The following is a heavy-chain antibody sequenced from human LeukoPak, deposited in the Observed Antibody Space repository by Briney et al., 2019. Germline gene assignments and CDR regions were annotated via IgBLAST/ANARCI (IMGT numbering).Heavy chain of an antibody. Sequence: GRSLRLSCAASGFTFSSYAMHWVRQAPGKGLEWVAVISYDGSNKYYADSVKGRFTISRDNSKNTLYLQMNSLRAEDTAVYYCADLHAGSDYWGQGTLVTVSS. D-gene: IGHD3-10*01. V-gene: IGHV3-30-3*01. CDR3: ADLHAGSDY. CDR1: GFTFSSYA. CDR2: ISYDGSNK. J-gene: IGHJ4*02.